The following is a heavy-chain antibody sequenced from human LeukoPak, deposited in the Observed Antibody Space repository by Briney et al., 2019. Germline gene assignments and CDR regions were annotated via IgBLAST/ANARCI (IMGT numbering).Heavy chain of an antibody. CDR1: GFTFSSYT. Sequence: PGGSLRPSCAASGFTFSSYTFNWVRQAPGKWLEWVASITSTSTYIYYADSVQGRFAVSRDNAKNSLYLQMNSLRAEDTAVFYCVRRGPNNSGLDYWGQGTLVTVSS. CDR3: VRRGPNNSGLDY. V-gene: IGHV3-21*01. J-gene: IGHJ4*02. CDR2: ITSTSTYI. D-gene: IGHD5-12*01.